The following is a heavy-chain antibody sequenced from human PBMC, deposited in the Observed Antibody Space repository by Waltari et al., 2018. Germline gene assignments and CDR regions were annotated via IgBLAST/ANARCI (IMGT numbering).Heavy chain of an antibody. CDR1: GFTFSSYA. V-gene: IGHV3-23*03. Sequence: EVQLLESGGGLVQPGGSLRLSCAASGFTFSSYAMSWVRQAPGKGLEWVSVIYSGGSTYYADSVKGRFTISRDNSKNTLYLQMNSLRAEDTAVYYCAKDLTGDYALHFDYWGQGTLVTVSS. J-gene: IGHJ4*02. D-gene: IGHD4-17*01. CDR2: IYSGGST. CDR3: AKDLTGDYALHFDY.